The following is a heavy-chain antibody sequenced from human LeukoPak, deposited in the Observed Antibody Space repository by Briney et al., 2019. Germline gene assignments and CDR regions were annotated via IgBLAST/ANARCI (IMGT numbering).Heavy chain of an antibody. CDR1: GYTFTGYY. V-gene: IGHV1-2*02. J-gene: IGHJ5*02. CDR2: INPNSGGT. D-gene: IGHD2-2*02. CDR3: ARDTGYCSSTSCHTNNWFDP. Sequence: ASVKVSCKASGYTFTGYYMHWVRQAPGQGLEWMGWINPNSGGTNYAQKFQGRVTMTRDTSISTAYMELSRLRSDDTAVYYCARDTGYCSSTSCHTNNWFDPWGQGTLVTVSS.